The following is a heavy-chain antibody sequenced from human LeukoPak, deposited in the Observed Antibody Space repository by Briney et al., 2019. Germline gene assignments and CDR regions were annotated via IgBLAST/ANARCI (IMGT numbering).Heavy chain of an antibody. CDR2: ISSRSIYI. D-gene: IGHD3-10*01. V-gene: IGHV3-21*01. J-gene: IGHJ4*02. CDR3: ATLRVRGAPYYFDY. Sequence: GGSLRLSCAASGFTFSSYSMNWVRQAPGKGLEWVSSISSRSIYIYYADSVKGRFTISRDNAKNSLYLQMNSLRAEDTAVYYCATLRVRGAPYYFDYWGQGTLVTVSS. CDR1: GFTFSSYS.